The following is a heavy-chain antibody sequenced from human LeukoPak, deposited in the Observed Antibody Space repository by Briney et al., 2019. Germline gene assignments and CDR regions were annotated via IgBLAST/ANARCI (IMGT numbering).Heavy chain of an antibody. J-gene: IGHJ4*02. V-gene: IGHV3-53*01. CDR1: GFTVNSNY. CDR3: ARLTADGRLYFID. CDR2: LYNTGNT. D-gene: IGHD6-13*01. Sequence: PGGSLRLSCAASGFTVNSNYFSWVRQAPGKGLEWVSTLYNTGNTYYANSVKGRFSISRDNSKNTLFLQMNSLRAEDTAVYYCARLTADGRLYFIDWGPGTLVTVSS.